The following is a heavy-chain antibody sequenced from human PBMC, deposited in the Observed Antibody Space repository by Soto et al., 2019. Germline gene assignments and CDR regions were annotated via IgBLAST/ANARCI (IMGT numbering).Heavy chain of an antibody. V-gene: IGHV4-4*02. Sequence: SETLSLTCAVSGGSFTSNNWRTWVCQPPGQGLEWIGEIYRTGSTNYNPSLKSRVTISLDKSGNQFSLKVTSLTDADTAVYYCASRDPGTSVDYWGQGTLVTVSS. D-gene: IGHD1-7*01. CDR1: GGSFTSNNW. CDR2: IYRTGST. CDR3: ASRDPGTSVDY. J-gene: IGHJ4*02.